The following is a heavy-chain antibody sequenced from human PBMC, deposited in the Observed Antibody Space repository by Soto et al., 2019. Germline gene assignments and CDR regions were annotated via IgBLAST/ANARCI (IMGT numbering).Heavy chain of an antibody. J-gene: IGHJ4*02. CDR3: ATDRIVGATGDFDY. D-gene: IGHD1-26*01. CDR1: GYTFTSYG. V-gene: IGHV1-18*04. CDR2: SSAYNGNT. Sequence: ASVKVSCKASGYTFTSYGISWVRQAPGQGLEWMGWSSAYNGNTKYAQKLQGRVTMTTDTSTSTAYMELRSLRYDDTAVNYCATDRIVGATGDFDYWGQGTLVTVSS.